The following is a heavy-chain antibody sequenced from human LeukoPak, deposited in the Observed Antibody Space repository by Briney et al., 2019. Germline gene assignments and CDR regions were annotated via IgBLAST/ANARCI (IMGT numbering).Heavy chain of an antibody. J-gene: IGHJ4*02. Sequence: GGSLRLSCAASGFTFNRYWMSWVRQAPGRELQWVANIKQDGSAKYYVDSVKGRFTISRDNAKNSLYLQMNSLRAEDTAVYYCARVEASGYDYGAFDYWGQGTLVTVSS. CDR2: IKQDGSAK. CDR1: GFTFNRYW. CDR3: ARVEASGYDYGAFDY. D-gene: IGHD5-12*01. V-gene: IGHV3-7*01.